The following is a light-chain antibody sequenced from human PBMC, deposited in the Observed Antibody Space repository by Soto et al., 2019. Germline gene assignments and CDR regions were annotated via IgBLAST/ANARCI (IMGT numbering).Light chain of an antibody. CDR3: CSYAGSYTFVV. V-gene: IGLV2-11*01. CDR2: DVS. J-gene: IGLJ2*01. CDR1: SSDVGGYNY. Sequence: QSALTQPRSVSGSPGQSVTISCTGTSSDVGGYNYVSWYQQHPGKAPKLMIYDVSKRPSGVPDRFSGSKSGNTASLTISGLQAEDEADYYCCSYAGSYTFVVFGGATKVTVL.